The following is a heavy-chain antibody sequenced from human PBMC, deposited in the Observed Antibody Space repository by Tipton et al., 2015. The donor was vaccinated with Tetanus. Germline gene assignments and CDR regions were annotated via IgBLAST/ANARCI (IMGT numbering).Heavy chain of an antibody. Sequence: VQLVQSGAEVKKPGESLKISCQGSRYTFKNYWIGWVRQMPGKGLEWMGIIDPRDSETRYSPSFQGLVTISADKSINTAYLQWSSLKASDTAMYYCARHSQAYSIGVEKNTFDIWGQGTMVTVSS. V-gene: IGHV5-51*01. CDR3: ARHSQAYSIGVEKNTFDI. D-gene: IGHD3-22*01. CDR1: RYTFKNYW. J-gene: IGHJ3*02. CDR2: IDPRDSET.